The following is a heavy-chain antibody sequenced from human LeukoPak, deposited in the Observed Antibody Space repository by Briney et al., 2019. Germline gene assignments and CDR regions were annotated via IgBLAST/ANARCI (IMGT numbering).Heavy chain of an antibody. J-gene: IGHJ6*03. V-gene: IGHV3-23*01. CDR1: GFTFSSYA. CDR2: ISGSGGST. Sequence: HPGGSLRLSCAASGFTFSSYAMSWVRQAPGKGLEWVSAISGSGGSTYYADSVKGRFTISRDNSKNTLYLQMNSLRAEDTTVYYCAKGGTQWLDSTPYYYYYMDVWGKGTTVTVSS. D-gene: IGHD6-19*01. CDR3: AKGGTQWLDSTPYYYYYMDV.